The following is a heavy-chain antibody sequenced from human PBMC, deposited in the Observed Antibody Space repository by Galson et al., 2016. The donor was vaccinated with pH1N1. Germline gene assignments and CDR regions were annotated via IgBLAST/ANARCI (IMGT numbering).Heavy chain of an antibody. CDR1: AFSLGTSGMC. Sequence: PALVKPTQTLTLTCTFSAFSLGTSGMCVSWIRQPPGKALEWLALIDWDDDKYYSTSLKTRLTISKDTSKNQVVLTMTNMDPVDTATYYSARIFYGDYTNYFDYWGQGTLVTVSS. D-gene: IGHD4-17*01. V-gene: IGHV2-70*01. CDR3: ARIFYGDYTNYFDY. CDR2: IDWDDDK. J-gene: IGHJ4*02.